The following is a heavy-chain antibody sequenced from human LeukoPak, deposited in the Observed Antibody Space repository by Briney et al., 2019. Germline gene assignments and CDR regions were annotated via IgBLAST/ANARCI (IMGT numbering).Heavy chain of an antibody. V-gene: IGHV4-34*01. CDR2: INHRGSS. CDR1: GESFSAYF. D-gene: IGHD2-15*01. J-gene: IGHJ4*02. Sequence: PSETLSLTCAVYGESFSAYFWNWIRQAPGKPLEYIGEINHRGSSHYNPSLKTRVTLSVDTSKNQFSLKLTSVTAADTAVYFSARGSSFDGYCSAGACDAGYYDSWGQGTPVTVSS. CDR3: ARGSSFDGYCSAGACDAGYYDS.